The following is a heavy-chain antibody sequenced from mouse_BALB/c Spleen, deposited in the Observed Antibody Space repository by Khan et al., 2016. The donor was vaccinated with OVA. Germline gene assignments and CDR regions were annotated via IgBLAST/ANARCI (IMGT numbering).Heavy chain of an antibody. D-gene: IGHD2-3*01. Sequence: QVQLQQSGTELVRPGASVKLSCKASGYTFTNYWINWVKQRPGQGLEWIGNIYPSDSYTNYNQKFKDKATLTVDKSSSTASMQLNSPTSEDSAVYYGTREGVDGAWVAYWGQGTLVTVSA. CDR3: TREGVDGAWVAY. J-gene: IGHJ3*01. CDR2: IYPSDSYT. V-gene: IGHV1-69*02. CDR1: GYTFTNYW.